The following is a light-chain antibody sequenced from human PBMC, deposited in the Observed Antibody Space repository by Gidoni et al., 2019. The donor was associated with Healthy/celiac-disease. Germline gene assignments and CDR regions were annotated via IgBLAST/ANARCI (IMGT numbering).Light chain of an antibody. CDR3: QQYDNLPLT. Sequence: DIQMTQSPSSLSASVGDRVTITCQASQDITNYFNWYQQKPGEAPKLLIYDASNLETGVPSRFSGSGSGTDFTFTISSLQPEDTATYYCQQYDNLPLTFGGGTKVEIK. CDR2: DAS. J-gene: IGKJ4*01. V-gene: IGKV1-33*01. CDR1: QDITNY.